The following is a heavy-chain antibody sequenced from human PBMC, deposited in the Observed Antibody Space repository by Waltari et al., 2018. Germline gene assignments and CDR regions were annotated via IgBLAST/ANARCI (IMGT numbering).Heavy chain of an antibody. D-gene: IGHD3-16*01. CDR2: ISYTGAT. Sequence: QLPLQESGPGLVKPSATLSLTCSVSGGSITNYRPHWAWIRQPPGKGLEWTATISYTGATYNNPSLKSRVTISGDTSKNQFSLKLNSVTAADTAVYYCATYVGASIGTAAFDVWGQGTMVTVSS. V-gene: IGHV4-39*01. J-gene: IGHJ3*01. CDR1: GGSITNYRPH. CDR3: ATYVGASIGTAAFDV.